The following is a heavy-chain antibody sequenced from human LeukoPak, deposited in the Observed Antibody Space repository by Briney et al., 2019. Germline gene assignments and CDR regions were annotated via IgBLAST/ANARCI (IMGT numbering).Heavy chain of an antibody. D-gene: IGHD2-2*01. CDR3: ARSGYCSTPTCDFDY. CDR1: GFTVSSNY. CDR2: IYSGGST. V-gene: IGHV3-66*01. J-gene: IGHJ4*02. Sequence: PGGSLRLSCAASGFTVSSNYMSWVRQAPGKGLEWVSVIYSGGSTYYADSVKGRFTISRDNAKNSVYLQMNSLRAEDTAVYYCARSGYCSTPTCDFDYWGQGTLVTVSS.